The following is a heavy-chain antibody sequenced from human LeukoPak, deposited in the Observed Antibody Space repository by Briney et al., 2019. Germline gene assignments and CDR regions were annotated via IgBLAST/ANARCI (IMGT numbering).Heavy chain of an antibody. CDR3: AKDPQWYGVGDPVDY. D-gene: IGHD1-26*01. V-gene: IGHV3-74*01. CDR1: GFTFNAYW. Sequence: AGGSLRLSCAASGFTFNAYWMHWIRQAPGKGLVWVASINKDATTIRYADSVKGRFTISRDNSKNTLYLQMNSLRAEDTAVYYCAKDPQWYGVGDPVDYWGQGTLVTVSS. CDR2: INKDATTI. J-gene: IGHJ4*02.